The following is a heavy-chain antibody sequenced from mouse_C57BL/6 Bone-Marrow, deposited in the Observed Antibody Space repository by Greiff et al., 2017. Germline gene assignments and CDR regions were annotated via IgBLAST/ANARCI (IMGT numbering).Heavy chain of an antibody. V-gene: IGHV1-59*01. CDR1: GYTFTSYW. CDR2: IDPSDSYT. J-gene: IGHJ3*01. CDR3: SRFYYGSSRFAY. D-gene: IGHD1-1*01. Sequence: VQLQQPGAELVRPGTSVKLSCKASGYTFTSYWMHWVKQRPGQGLEWIGVIDPSDSYTNYNQKFTGKATLTVDTSSSTASMQLSSLTYENSAVYYCSRFYYGSSRFAYWGQGTLVTVSA.